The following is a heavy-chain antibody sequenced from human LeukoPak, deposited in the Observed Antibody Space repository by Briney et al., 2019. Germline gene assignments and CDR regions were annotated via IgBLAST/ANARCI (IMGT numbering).Heavy chain of an antibody. V-gene: IGHV3-21*01. D-gene: IGHD4-23*01. Sequence: GGSLRLSCAASGFTFSTYSMNWVRQAPGKGLEWVSSISSSSSYIYYADSVKGRFTVSRDNSKNTVYLQMNSLRGEDTAVYYCAKDLLQWYKFDSWGQGTLVTVSS. CDR3: AKDLLQWYKFDS. CDR2: ISSSSSYI. J-gene: IGHJ4*02. CDR1: GFTFSTYS.